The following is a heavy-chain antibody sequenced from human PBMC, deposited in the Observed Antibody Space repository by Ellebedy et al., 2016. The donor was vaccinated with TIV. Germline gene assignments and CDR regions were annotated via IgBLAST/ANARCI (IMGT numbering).Heavy chain of an antibody. CDR3: TTEDSTYYYDSIGYSLWYFDY. CDR1: GFTFSNAW. Sequence: GGSLRLXXAASGFTFSNAWMSWVRQAPGKGLEWVGRIKSKTDGGTTDYAAPVKGRFTISRDDSKNTLYLQMNSLKTEDTAVYYCTTEDSTYYYDSIGYSLWYFDYWGQGTLVTVSS. V-gene: IGHV3-15*01. D-gene: IGHD3-22*01. J-gene: IGHJ4*02. CDR2: IKSKTDGGTT.